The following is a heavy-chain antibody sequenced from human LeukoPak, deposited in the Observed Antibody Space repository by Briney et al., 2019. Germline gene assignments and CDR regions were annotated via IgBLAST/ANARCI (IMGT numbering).Heavy chain of an antibody. Sequence: GRSLRLSCTASGFTFGDYAMSWVRQAPGKGLEWVGFIRSKAYGGTTEYAASVKGRFTISRDDSKSIAYLQMNSLKTEDTAVYYCTSFPGPSDYGDYAPIRYWGQGTLVTVSS. J-gene: IGHJ4*02. D-gene: IGHD4-17*01. CDR2: IRSKAYGGTT. V-gene: IGHV3-49*04. CDR1: GFTFGDYA. CDR3: TSFPGPSDYGDYAPIRY.